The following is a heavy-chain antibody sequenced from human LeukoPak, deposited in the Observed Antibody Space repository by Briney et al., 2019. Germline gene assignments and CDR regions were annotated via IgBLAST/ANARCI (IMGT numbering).Heavy chain of an antibody. CDR1: GLTPSSYW. V-gene: IGHV3-7*01. Sequence: GGSLRLSCVASGLTPSSYWMSWVRQAPGKGPEGVATIKQDGSEKHYVDSVKGRFTISRDNAKNSLYLQMSSLRGADTAVYYCASGLTTVTADDAFDIWGQGTKVIVSS. J-gene: IGHJ3*02. CDR2: IKQDGSEK. CDR3: ASGLTTVTADDAFDI. D-gene: IGHD4-17*01.